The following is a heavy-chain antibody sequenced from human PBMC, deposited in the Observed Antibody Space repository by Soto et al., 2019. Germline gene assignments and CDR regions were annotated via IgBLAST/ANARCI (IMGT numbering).Heavy chain of an antibody. V-gene: IGHV1-58*02. Sequence: QLQLVQSGPEVKKPGTSVKVTCKASGSPFTYSAMQWVRQARGLGLVWIGWIVVGSGNTNYAPKFQGRVTTSWDMSTSTAYMELSSLGSEDTAVDYCAAEYYYGSGDPKRRIDWGQGTLVTVSS. D-gene: IGHD3-22*01. CDR2: IVVGSGNT. J-gene: IGHJ4*02. CDR3: AAEYYYGSGDPKRRID. CDR1: GSPFTYSA.